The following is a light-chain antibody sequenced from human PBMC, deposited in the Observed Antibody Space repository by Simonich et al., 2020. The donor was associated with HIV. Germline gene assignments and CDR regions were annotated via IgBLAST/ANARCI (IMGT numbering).Light chain of an antibody. J-gene: IGKJ1*01. CDR3: QQYGSSPT. CDR2: DAS. V-gene: IGKV3D-20*01. Sequence: EIVLTQSPGTLSLSPGQRATLSCRASQSVSSSYLAWYQLKPGLAPRLLIYDASSRATGIPDRFSGSGSGTDFTLTISRLEPEDFAVYYCQQYGSSPTFGQGTKVEIK. CDR1: QSVSSSY.